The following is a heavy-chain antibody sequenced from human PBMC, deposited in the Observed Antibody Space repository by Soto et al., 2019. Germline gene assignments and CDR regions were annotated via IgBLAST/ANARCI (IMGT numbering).Heavy chain of an antibody. CDR2: ISAYNGNT. V-gene: IGHV1-18*01. D-gene: IGHD2-8*01. J-gene: IGHJ3*02. Sequence: ASVKVSCKASGYTFTSYGISWVRQAPGQGLEWMGWISAYNGNTNYAQKLQGRVTMTTDTSTSTAYMELRSLRSDDTAVYYCAPSYCTNGVCYYAADAFDIWGQGTMVTVSS. CDR3: APSYCTNGVCYYAADAFDI. CDR1: GYTFTSYG.